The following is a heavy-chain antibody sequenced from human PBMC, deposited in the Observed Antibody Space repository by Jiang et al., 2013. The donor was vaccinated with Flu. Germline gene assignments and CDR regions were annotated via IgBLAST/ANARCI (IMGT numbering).Heavy chain of an antibody. D-gene: IGHD1-14*01. CDR3: ARMLPGRPGAFDI. Sequence: VESGGDVVQPGRSLRLACGASGFPFSDFGMHWVRQAPGKGLEWVAVIWYDSRNIYYAASVKGRFTISRDNSKNTLYLQMNSLRAGDTAVYYCARMLPGRPGAFDIWGQGTKVTVSS. J-gene: IGHJ3*02. CDR1: GFPFSDFG. CDR2: IWYDSRNI. V-gene: IGHV3-33*01.